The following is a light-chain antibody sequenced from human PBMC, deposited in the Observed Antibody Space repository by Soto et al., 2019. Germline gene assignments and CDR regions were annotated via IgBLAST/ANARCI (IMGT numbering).Light chain of an antibody. CDR2: GNS. CDR1: SSNIGAGYD. J-gene: IGLJ2*01. V-gene: IGLV1-40*01. CDR3: QSYDSILSGSV. Sequence: QSVLTQPPSVSGAPGQRVTISCTGSSSNIGAGYDVHWYQQLPGTAPKLLIYGNSNRPSGVPDRFSGSKSGTSASLAITGIKAEDEADYYCQSYDSILSGSVFGGGTKRTVL.